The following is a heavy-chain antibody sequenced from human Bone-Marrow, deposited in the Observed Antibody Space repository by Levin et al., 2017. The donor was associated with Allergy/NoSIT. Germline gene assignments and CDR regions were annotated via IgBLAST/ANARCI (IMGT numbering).Heavy chain of an antibody. Sequence: ASVKVSCKTSGYAFNSYYLHWVRQAPGQGLEWMGIILPGGGNTGYAQRLQGRVSMTRDTATSTVYVELSSLTPEDTAVYFCARGAYGSGSSYTTQRFDYWGQGTMVTVSA. D-gene: IGHD3-10*01. V-gene: IGHV1-46*02. CDR3: ARGAYGSGSSYTTQRFDY. J-gene: IGHJ4*02. CDR2: ILPGGGNT. CDR1: GYAFNSYY.